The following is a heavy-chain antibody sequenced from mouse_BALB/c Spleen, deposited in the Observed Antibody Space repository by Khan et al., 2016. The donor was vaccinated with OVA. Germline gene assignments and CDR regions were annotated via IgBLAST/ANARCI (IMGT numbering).Heavy chain of an antibody. CDR1: GYSITSDYA. V-gene: IGHV3-2*02. Sequence: EVQLQESGPGLVKPSQSLSLTCTVTGYSITSDYAWNWIRQFPGNKLEWMGYISYSGSTTSNPSLRSRISITRDTSKDQFFLQVKSVTSEDTATYYCASELGRYYALDYWGQGTSVTVSS. D-gene: IGHD4-1*01. CDR2: ISYSGST. J-gene: IGHJ4*01. CDR3: ASELGRYYALDY.